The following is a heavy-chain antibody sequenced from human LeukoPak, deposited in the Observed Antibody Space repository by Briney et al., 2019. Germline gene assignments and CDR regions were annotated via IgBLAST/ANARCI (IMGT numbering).Heavy chain of an antibody. Sequence: GGSLRLSCAASGFTFSSYAMSWVRQAPGKGLEWVSGISGSGGSTYYVDSVKGRFTISRDNSRSTPYLQMNSLRAEDTAVYYCAKGRYSSNWYYFDYWGQGTLVTVSS. D-gene: IGHD6-13*01. V-gene: IGHV3-23*01. J-gene: IGHJ4*02. CDR1: GFTFSSYA. CDR2: ISGSGGST. CDR3: AKGRYSSNWYYFDY.